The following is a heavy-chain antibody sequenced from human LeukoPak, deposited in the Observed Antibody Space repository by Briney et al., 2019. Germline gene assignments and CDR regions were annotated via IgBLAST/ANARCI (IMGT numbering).Heavy chain of an antibody. V-gene: IGHV3-48*03. CDR1: GFTFSSYE. D-gene: IGHD5-18*01. Sequence: GGSLRLSCAASGFTFSSYEMNWVRQAPGKGLEWVSYVSSGSSTIYYADSVKGRFTVSRDNGKRSLYLHMNSLRAEDTAMYYCARDKDTADGYMDVWGKGTTVTVSS. CDR3: ARDKDTADGYMDV. J-gene: IGHJ6*03. CDR2: VSSGSSTI.